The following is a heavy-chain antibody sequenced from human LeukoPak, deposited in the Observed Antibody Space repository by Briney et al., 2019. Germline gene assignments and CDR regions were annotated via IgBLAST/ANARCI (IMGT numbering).Heavy chain of an antibody. J-gene: IGHJ5*02. CDR3: AKDFEVRYFEWPPPGS. D-gene: IGHD3-9*01. Sequence: GGSLRLSCAASGFTFSNYGMSWVRRAPGKGLEWVSGINGRDGSTLYADSVKGRFTMSRDNSKNTLCLQMNSLRAEDTAVYYCAKDFEVRYFEWPPPGSWGQGTLVTVSS. CDR1: GFTFSNYG. V-gene: IGHV3-23*01. CDR2: INGRDGST.